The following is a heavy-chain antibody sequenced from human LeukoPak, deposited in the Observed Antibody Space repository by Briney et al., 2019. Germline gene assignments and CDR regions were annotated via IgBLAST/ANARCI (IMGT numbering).Heavy chain of an antibody. V-gene: IGHV3-74*01. J-gene: IGHJ4*02. CDR1: GFTFSSYW. Sequence: GGSLRLSCAAPGFTFSSYWMHWVRQAPGKGLVWVSRINSDGSSTSYADSVKGRFTISRDNAKNTLYLQMNSLRAEDTAVYYCARDGRATAFDYWGQGTLVTVSS. D-gene: IGHD1-26*01. CDR3: ARDGRATAFDY. CDR2: INSDGSST.